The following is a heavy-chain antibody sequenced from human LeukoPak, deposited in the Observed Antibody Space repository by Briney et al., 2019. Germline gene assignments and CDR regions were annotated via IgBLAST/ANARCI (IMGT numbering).Heavy chain of an antibody. CDR1: GFTVSTNY. Sequence: GGSLRLSCAASGFTVSTNYVSWVRQPAGKGLEWLSVIYTGGTTFYADSVKGRFTISRDNSKNTLYLQMNSLRADDTAVYYCTKLKGWYGEGYCDHWGQGTLVTVSS. V-gene: IGHV3-53*01. CDR2: IYTGGTT. J-gene: IGHJ4*02. CDR3: TKLKGWYGEGYCDH. D-gene: IGHD3-10*01.